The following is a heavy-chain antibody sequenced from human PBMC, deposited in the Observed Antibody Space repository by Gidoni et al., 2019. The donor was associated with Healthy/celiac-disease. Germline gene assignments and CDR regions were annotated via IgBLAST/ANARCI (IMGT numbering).Heavy chain of an antibody. V-gene: IGHV3-23*01. J-gene: IGHJ6*03. CDR3: AWRVGATPYYYYYMDV. CDR1: GFTFSSYA. D-gene: IGHD1-26*01. CDR2: ISGSGGST. Sequence: EVQLLESGGGLVQPGGSLRLSCAASGFTFSSYAMSWVRQATGKGLELVSAISGSGGSTYYADSVQGRFTISRDKSKNTLYLQMNSLRAEDTAVYYCAWRVGATPYYYYYMDVWGKGTTVTVSS.